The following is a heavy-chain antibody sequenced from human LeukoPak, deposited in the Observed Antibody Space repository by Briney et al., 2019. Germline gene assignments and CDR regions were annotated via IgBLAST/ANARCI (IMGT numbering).Heavy chain of an antibody. Sequence: GGSLRLSCAASGFTFTSYGMHWVRQAPGKGLEWVAFITYDGSDKYYADSVKGRFTISRDNSKNTLYLQMNSLRAEDTALYYCAKDRFYSGSPRAFDMWGRGTMVTVSS. CDR3: AKDRFYSGSPRAFDM. D-gene: IGHD1-26*01. J-gene: IGHJ3*02. CDR1: GFTFTSYG. CDR2: ITYDGSDK. V-gene: IGHV3-30*02.